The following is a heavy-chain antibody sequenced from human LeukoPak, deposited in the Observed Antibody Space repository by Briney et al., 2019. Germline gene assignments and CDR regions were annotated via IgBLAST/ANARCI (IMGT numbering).Heavy chain of an antibody. CDR3: ARFSSGWSPSGFDY. V-gene: IGHV3-74*01. CDR1: GFTFSSYW. D-gene: IGHD6-19*01. CDR2: INSDGTTT. Sequence: GGSLRLSCAASGFTFSSYWMHWVRQGPGKELTWVSHINSDGTTTNYADSVKGRFTISRDSAKNTLYLQMNSLRVEDTAVYYCARFSSGWSPSGFDYWGQGTLVTVSS. J-gene: IGHJ4*02.